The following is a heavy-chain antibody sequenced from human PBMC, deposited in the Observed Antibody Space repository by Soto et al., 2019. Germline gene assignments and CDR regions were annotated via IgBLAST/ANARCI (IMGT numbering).Heavy chain of an antibody. D-gene: IGHD2-15*01. V-gene: IGHV4-30-4*01. CDR3: ATMGTPATGLYYFDY. CDR2: ISYSGSA. Sequence: TCTVSGGSISIGNYYWSWIRQPPGKGLEWIGFISYSGSAYYNPSLKSRVTISVDTSKNQFSLNLSFVTAADTAVYYCATMGTPATGLYYFDYWGQGTLVTVSS. CDR1: GGSISIGNYY. J-gene: IGHJ4*02.